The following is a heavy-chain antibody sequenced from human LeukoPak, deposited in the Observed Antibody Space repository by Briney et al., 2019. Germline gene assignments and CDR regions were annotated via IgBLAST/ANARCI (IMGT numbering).Heavy chain of an antibody. J-gene: IGHJ6*03. V-gene: IGHV1-2*02. CDR1: GYTFTGYY. Sequence: ASVKVSCKASGYTFTGYYMHWVRQAPGQGLEWMGWINPNSGGTNYAQKLQGRVTMTTDTSTSTAYMELRSLRSDDTAVYYCARNYGSSTSYYYYMDVWGKGTTVTVSS. D-gene: IGHD2-2*01. CDR3: ARNYGSSTSYYYYMDV. CDR2: INPNSGGT.